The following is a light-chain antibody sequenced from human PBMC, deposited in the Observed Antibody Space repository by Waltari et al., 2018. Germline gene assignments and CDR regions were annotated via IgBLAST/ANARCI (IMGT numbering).Light chain of an antibody. V-gene: IGKV3-20*01. J-gene: IGKJ1*01. Sequence: ELVLTQSPGTLSLSPGDRATLSCRASQSVSSSYLVWYQQKPGQAPRLLIYGASSRATGIPDRFSGSGSGTDFTLTISKLEPEDFAVYYCQQFGSSPWTFGQGTKVEIK. CDR2: GAS. CDR1: QSVSSSY. CDR3: QQFGSSPWT.